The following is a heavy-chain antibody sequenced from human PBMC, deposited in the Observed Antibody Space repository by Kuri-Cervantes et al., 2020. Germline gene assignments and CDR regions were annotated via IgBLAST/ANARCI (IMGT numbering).Heavy chain of an antibody. CDR3: ARVGATLFDAFDI. CDR1: GYSFTSYW. CDR2: IYPGDSDT. Sequence: GGSLRLSCKGSGYSFTSYWIGWVRQMPGKGLEWMGIIYPGDSDTRYSPSFQGQVTISADKSISTAYLQWSSLKASDPAMYYCARVGATLFDAFDIWGQGTMVTVSS. J-gene: IGHJ3*02. D-gene: IGHD1-26*01. V-gene: IGHV5-51*01.